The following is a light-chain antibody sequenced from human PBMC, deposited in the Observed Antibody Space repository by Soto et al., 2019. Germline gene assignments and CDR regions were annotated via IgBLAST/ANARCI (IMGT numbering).Light chain of an antibody. CDR3: SSFTSRSTSV. CDR1: SSDIGAYKY. J-gene: IGLJ1*01. Sequence: QSALTQPASVSGSPGQSITISCTGTSSDIGAYKYVSWYQQHPGKAPKLLIHGVSNRPSGVSDRFSGSKSGNTASLTISGLQAEDEADYYCSSFTSRSTSVFGTGTKVTVL. CDR2: GVS. V-gene: IGLV2-14*01.